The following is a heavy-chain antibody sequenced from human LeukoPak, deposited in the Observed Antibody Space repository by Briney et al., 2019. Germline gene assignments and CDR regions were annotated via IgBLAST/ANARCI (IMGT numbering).Heavy chain of an antibody. CDR1: GGSISSYY. CDR3: ARVEQWPRTFDI. V-gene: IGHV4-59*06. D-gene: IGHD6-19*01. Sequence: SETLSLTCTVSGGSISSYYWSWIRQPAGKGLEWIGYIYYSGSTYYNPSLKSRVTISVDTSKNQFSLKLSSVTAADTAVYYCARVEQWPRTFDIWGQGTMVTVSS. CDR2: IYYSGST. J-gene: IGHJ3*02.